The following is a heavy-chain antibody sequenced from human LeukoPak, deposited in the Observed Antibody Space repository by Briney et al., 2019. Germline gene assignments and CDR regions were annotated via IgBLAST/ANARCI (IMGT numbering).Heavy chain of an antibody. V-gene: IGHV4-59*13. D-gene: IGHD2-2*01. Sequence: SETLSLTCTVSGGSLSSYYWRWIRQPPGKGLEWIGNIYYSGNTNYNPSLKSRVTISVDTSKNQVSLKLSTVTAADTAVYYCATRPPGESYVPYFDYWGQGTPVTVSS. J-gene: IGHJ4*02. CDR1: GGSLSSYY. CDR3: ATRPPGESYVPYFDY. CDR2: IYYSGNT.